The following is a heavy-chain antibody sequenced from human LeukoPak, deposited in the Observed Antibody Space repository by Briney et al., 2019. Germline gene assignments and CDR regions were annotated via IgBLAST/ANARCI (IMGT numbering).Heavy chain of an antibody. CDR2: FDPEDAER. CDR1: GYTLTELS. J-gene: IGHJ1*01. D-gene: IGHD3-9*01. CDR3: ATDKRQYNILTAYFKAEYFQY. V-gene: IGHV1-24*01. Sequence: ASVKVSCKVSGYTLTELSIHWMRQAPGKGLEWMGGFDPEDAERIYAQRLQGRVTITEDPSTDTAYMELSSLRSEDTAVYYCATDKRQYNILTAYFKAEYFQYWGQGTLVTVSA.